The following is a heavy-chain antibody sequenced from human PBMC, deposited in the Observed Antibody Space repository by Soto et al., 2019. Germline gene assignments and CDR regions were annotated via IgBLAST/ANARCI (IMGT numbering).Heavy chain of an antibody. Sequence: GWSLRLSCAASGFTFSSYAMSWVRQAPGKGLEWVSAISGSGGSTYYADSVKGRFTISRDNSKNTLYLQMNSLRAEDTAVYYCPRVGVAGTVIDLGRFAPWAQRTLDTVSS. CDR1: GFTFSSYA. D-gene: IGHD6-19*01. V-gene: IGHV3-23*01. CDR3: PRVGVAGTVIDLGRFAP. CDR2: ISGSGGST. J-gene: IGHJ5*02.